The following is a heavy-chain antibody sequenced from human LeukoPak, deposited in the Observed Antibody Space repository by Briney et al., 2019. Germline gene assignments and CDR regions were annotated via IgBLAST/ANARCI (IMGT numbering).Heavy chain of an antibody. J-gene: IGHJ4*02. CDR3: AKSGIAAAGQRGYFDC. Sequence: PGGSLRLSCAASGFTFSSYWMSWVRQAPGKGLEWVAVISNDGSNKYYADSVKGRFTISRDNSKNTVYLQMNSLRGEDTAVYYCAKSGIAAAGQRGYFDCWGQGTLVTVSS. CDR1: GFTFSSYW. D-gene: IGHD6-13*01. CDR2: ISNDGSNK. V-gene: IGHV3-30*18.